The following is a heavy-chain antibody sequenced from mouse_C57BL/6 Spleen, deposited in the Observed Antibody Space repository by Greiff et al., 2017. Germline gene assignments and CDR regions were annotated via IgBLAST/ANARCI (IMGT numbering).Heavy chain of an antibody. CDR2: ISSGSSTI. J-gene: IGHJ3*01. V-gene: IGHV5-17*01. Sequence: EVMLVESGGGLVKPGGSLKLSCAASGFTFSDSGMHWVRQAPEKGLEWVAYISSGSSTIYYADTVKGRFTISRDNAKNTLFLQMTSLRSEDTAMXYCARKLFAYWGQGTLVTVSA. CDR3: ARKLFAY. CDR1: GFTFSDSG.